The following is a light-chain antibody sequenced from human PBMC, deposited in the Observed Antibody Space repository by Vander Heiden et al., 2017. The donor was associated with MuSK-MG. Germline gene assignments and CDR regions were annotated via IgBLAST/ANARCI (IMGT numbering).Light chain of an antibody. V-gene: IGKV3-15*01. J-gene: IGKJ2*01. CDR1: QHIYTN. CDR3: QRYNNGPPTYT. CDR2: DAS. Sequence: EIVMTQSPATLSVSPGERATLSCRASQHIYTNLAWYQQKPGQAPRLLIYDASTRATAVQARFSGSGSGTEFTLTISSLQAEDFAVYYCQRYNNGPPTYTFGQGTKLGIK.